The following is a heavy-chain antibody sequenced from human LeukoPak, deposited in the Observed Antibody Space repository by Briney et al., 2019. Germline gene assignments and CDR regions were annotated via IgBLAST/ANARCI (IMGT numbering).Heavy chain of an antibody. CDR1: GFTFSRYW. CDR2: INSDGSST. D-gene: IGHD2-21*02. CDR3: ARGSPYCGGDCYYDY. Sequence: PGGSLRLSCATSGFTFSRYWMHWVRQAPGKGLVWVSRINSDGSSTSYADSVKGRFTISRDNAKNTLYLQMNSLRAEDTAVYYCARGSPYCGGDCYYDYWGQGTLVTVSS. J-gene: IGHJ4*02. V-gene: IGHV3-74*01.